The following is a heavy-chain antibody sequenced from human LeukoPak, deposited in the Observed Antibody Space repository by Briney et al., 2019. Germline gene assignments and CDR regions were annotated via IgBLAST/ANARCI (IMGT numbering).Heavy chain of an antibody. D-gene: IGHD1-26*01. Sequence: GGSLRLSCAASGFTISSYAMSWVRQAPGKGLEWVSAISGSGGSTYYADSVKGRFTISRDNSKNTLYLQMNSLRAEDTAVYYCAKVLYSGSLSYWGQGTLVTVSS. V-gene: IGHV3-23*01. J-gene: IGHJ4*02. CDR3: AKVLYSGSLSY. CDR1: GFTISSYA. CDR2: ISGSGGST.